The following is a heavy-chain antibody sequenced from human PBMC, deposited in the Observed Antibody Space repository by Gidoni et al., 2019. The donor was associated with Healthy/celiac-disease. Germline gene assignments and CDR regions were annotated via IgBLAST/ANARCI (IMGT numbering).Heavy chain of an antibody. CDR3: ATSYGDYVPYAFDI. V-gene: IGHV7-4-1*02. CDR1: GYTFTSYA. CDR2: INTNTGNP. Sequence: QVQLVQSGSELKTPGASVTVSCKASGYTFTSYAMNWVRQAPGQGLEWMGWINTNTGNPTYAQGFTGRFVFSLDTSVSTAYLQISSLKAEDTAVYYCATSYGDYVPYAFDIWGQGTMVTVSS. J-gene: IGHJ3*02. D-gene: IGHD4-17*01.